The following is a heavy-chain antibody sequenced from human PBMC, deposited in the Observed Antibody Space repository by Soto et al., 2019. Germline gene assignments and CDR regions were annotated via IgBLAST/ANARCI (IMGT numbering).Heavy chain of an antibody. CDR1: GFIFTFNT. Sequence: XESLRLSCAASGFIFTFNTMNWVRQAPGKGLEWVSSISGTTGGTYYADSVKGRFSISRDDSKNTVYLQMNSLRVEDTAVYYCAKDDTYDKTGYDAFDVWGQGTMVTVSS. CDR3: AKDDTYDKTGYDAFDV. CDR2: ISGTTGGT. D-gene: IGHD1-1*01. V-gene: IGHV3-23*01. J-gene: IGHJ3*01.